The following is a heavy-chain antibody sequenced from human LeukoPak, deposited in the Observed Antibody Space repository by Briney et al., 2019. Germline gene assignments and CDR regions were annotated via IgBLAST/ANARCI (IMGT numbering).Heavy chain of an antibody. V-gene: IGHV3-33*01. CDR1: GFTFSSYG. Sequence: GGSLRLSCAASGFTFSSYGMHWVRQAPGKGLEWVAVIWYDGSNKYYADSVKGRFTISRDNAKNSLYLQMNSLRAEDTAIYYCARGSGTYSYWGQGTLVTVSS. J-gene: IGHJ4*02. CDR3: ARGSGTYSY. D-gene: IGHD1-26*01. CDR2: IWYDGSNK.